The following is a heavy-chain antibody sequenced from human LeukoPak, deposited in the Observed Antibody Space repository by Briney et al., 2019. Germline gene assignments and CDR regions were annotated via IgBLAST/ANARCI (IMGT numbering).Heavy chain of an antibody. CDR2: ISGSGGST. CDR1: GFTFSSYV. V-gene: IGHV3-23*01. Sequence: PGGSLRLSCAASGFTFSSYVMSWVRQAPGKGLEWVSAISGSGGSTYYADSVKGRFTISRDNSKNTLYLQMNSTRADDTAVYYCAKADSSGWYFDFWGQGTLVTVSS. J-gene: IGHJ4*02. D-gene: IGHD6-19*01. CDR3: AKADSSGWYFDF.